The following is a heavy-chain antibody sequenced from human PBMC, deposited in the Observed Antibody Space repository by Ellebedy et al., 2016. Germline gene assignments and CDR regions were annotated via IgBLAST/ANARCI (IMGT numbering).Heavy chain of an antibody. J-gene: IGHJ4*02. CDR2: IKQDGSEK. D-gene: IGHD3-10*01. Sequence: ESLKISXAASGFTFSSYWMSWVRQAPGKGLEWVANIKQDGSEKYYVDSVKGRFTISRDNAKNSLYLQMNSLRAEDTAVYYCARGGYGSVKYDYWGQGTLVTVSS. CDR3: ARGGYGSVKYDY. V-gene: IGHV3-7*01. CDR1: GFTFSSYW.